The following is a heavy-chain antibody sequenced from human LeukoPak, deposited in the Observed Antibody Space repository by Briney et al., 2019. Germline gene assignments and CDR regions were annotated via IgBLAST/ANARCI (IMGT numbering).Heavy chain of an antibody. CDR3: ARSLGYTYGYADY. CDR1: GGSISTYY. CDR2: IYVSGST. D-gene: IGHD5-18*01. Sequence: PSETLSLTCTVSGGSISTYYWSWIRQPAGKGLEWLGRIYVSGSTNYNPSLKSRVTMSLDTSKNQFSLKLSSLTAADTAVYYCARSLGYTYGYADYWGQGTMVTVSS. J-gene: IGHJ4*02. V-gene: IGHV4-4*07.